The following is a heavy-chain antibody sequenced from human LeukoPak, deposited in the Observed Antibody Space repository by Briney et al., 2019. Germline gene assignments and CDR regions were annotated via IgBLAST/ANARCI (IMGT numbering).Heavy chain of an antibody. CDR1: GFTVSSNY. V-gene: IGHV3-53*01. CDR3: ARDRHGGDRYRVDP. CDR2: IYSGGST. J-gene: IGHJ5*02. Sequence: GGSLRLSCAASGFTVSSNYVSWVRQAPGKGLEWVSVIYSGGSTYYADSVKGRFTISRDNSKNTLYLQMNSLRAEDTAVYYCARDRHGGDRYRVDPWGQGTLVTVSS. D-gene: IGHD5-12*01.